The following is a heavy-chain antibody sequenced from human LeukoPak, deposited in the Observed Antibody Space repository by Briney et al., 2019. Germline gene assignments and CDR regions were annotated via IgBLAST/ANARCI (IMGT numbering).Heavy chain of an antibody. D-gene: IGHD5-12*01. CDR3: AKDSDIVATGVLDY. CDR1: GFTFNTYG. V-gene: IGHV3-30*02. Sequence: PGGSLRLSCEASGFTFNTYGIHWVRQAPGRGLEWVAFIRYDGINKYYADSAKGRFTISRDNSKDTLYLQMNSLRAEDTAVYYCAKDSDIVATGVLDYWGQGTLVTVSS. J-gene: IGHJ4*02. CDR2: IRYDGINK.